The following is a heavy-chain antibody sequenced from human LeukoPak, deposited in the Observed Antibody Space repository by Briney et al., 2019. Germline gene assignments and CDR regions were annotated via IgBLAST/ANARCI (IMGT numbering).Heavy chain of an antibody. J-gene: IGHJ3*02. CDR2: IFYSGNT. CDR3: ARVASGYDVFDI. Sequence: PSETLSLTCTVSGGFISSSSHYWGWIRQPPGKGLEWIGSIFYSGNTYYNPSLKSRVTISVDTSKNQFSLRLSSVTAADTAVYYCARVASGYDVFDIWGQGTMVTVSS. CDR1: GGFISSSSHY. V-gene: IGHV4-39*01. D-gene: IGHD3-3*01.